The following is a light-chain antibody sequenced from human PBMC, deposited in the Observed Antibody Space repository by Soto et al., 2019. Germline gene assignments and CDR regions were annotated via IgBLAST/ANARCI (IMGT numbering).Light chain of an antibody. J-gene: IGLJ2*01. CDR2: EVS. CDR3: CSYTRGATLV. Sequence: QSALTQPASVSVSPGQSITISCTGSSSDVGGFNYVSLYQQHPGNAPKLWIYEVSNRPSGVSGRFSASKSGNTASLTISGLQSEDEADYYCCSYTRGATLVFAGGTKLTV. V-gene: IGLV2-14*03. CDR1: SSDVGGFNY.